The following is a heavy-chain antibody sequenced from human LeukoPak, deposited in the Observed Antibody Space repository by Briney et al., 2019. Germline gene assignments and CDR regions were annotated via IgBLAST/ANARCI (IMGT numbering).Heavy chain of an antibody. J-gene: IGHJ4*02. CDR1: GFTFSSYA. D-gene: IGHD2-15*01. Sequence: GSLRLSCAASGFTFSSYAMHWVRQAPGKGLERVAVISYDGSNKYYADSVKGRFTISRDNSKNTLYLQMNSLRAEDTAVYYCARGLDIVVVVAATTSGYFDYWGQGTLVTVSS. CDR3: ARGLDIVVVVAATTSGYFDY. CDR2: ISYDGSNK. V-gene: IGHV3-30-3*01.